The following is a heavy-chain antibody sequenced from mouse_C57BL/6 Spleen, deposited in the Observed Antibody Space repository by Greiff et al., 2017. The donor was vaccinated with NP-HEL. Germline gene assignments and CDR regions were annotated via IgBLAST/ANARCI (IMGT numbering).Heavy chain of an antibody. D-gene: IGHD1-1*01. V-gene: IGHV5-2*01. J-gene: IGHJ1*03. Sequence: VQLKQSGGGLVQPGESLKLSCESNEYEFPSHDMSWVRKTPEKRLELVAAINSDGGSTYYPDTMERRFIISRDNTKKTLYLQMSSLRSEDTALYYCARSPQLLRGGYFDVWGTGTTVTVSS. CDR1: EYEFPSHD. CDR3: ARSPQLLRGGYFDV. CDR2: INSDGGST.